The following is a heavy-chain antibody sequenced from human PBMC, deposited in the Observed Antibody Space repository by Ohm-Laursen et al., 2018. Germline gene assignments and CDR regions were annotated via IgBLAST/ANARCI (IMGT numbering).Heavy chain of an antibody. J-gene: IGHJ4*02. D-gene: IGHD1-7*01. CDR1: GFTFSSYA. CDR3: AKPGITGTRGDY. Sequence: SLRLSCAASGFTFSSYAMSWVRQAPGKGLEWVSVISGSGGSTYYADSVKGRFTISRDNSKNTLYLQMNSLRAEDTAVYYCAKPGITGTRGDYWGQGTLVTVSS. CDR2: ISGSGGST. V-gene: IGHV3-23*01.